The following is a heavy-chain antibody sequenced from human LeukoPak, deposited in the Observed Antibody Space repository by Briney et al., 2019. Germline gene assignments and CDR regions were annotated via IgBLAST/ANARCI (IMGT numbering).Heavy chain of an antibody. D-gene: IGHD6-19*01. CDR3: AKGSSGWPYYFEY. Sequence: PGGSLRLSCVAFGFTFSGYTMIWVRQAPGKGLEWVSAITGSGSSTYDADSVKGRFTVSRDNSKNTLYLQMNSLRVEDTAVYYCAKGSSGWPYYFEYWGQGTLVTVSS. CDR1: GFTFSGYT. V-gene: IGHV3-23*01. CDR2: ITGSGSST. J-gene: IGHJ4*02.